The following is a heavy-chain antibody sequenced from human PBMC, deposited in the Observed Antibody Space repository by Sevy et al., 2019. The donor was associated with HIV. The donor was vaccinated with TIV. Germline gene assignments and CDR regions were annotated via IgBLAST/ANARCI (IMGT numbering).Heavy chain of an antibody. D-gene: IGHD1-1*01. V-gene: IGHV3-21*06. CDR2: ITVSSSYI. J-gene: IGHJ3*02. CDR3: ARGGSNDGYEAFDI. CDR1: GFTFSTYT. Sequence: GGSLRLSCAPSGFTFSTYTISWVRQAPGKGLEWVSSITVSSSYINYADSMKGRITISRDNVKNSLFLQMNSLRAEDTAVYYCARGGSNDGYEAFDIWGQGTMVTVSS.